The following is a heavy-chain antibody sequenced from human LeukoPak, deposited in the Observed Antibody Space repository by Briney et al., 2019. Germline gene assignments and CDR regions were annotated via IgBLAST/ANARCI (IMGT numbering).Heavy chain of an antibody. J-gene: IGHJ4*02. CDR3: ARDWDPLLHLRY. CDR2: IYSGGST. D-gene: IGHD3-3*01. Sequence: PGGSLRLSCAASGFTFSSNYMSWVRQAPGKGLEWVSVIYSGGSTYYADSVKGRFTISRDNSKNTLYLQMNSLRAEDTAVYYCARDWDPLLHLRYWGQGTLVTVSS. V-gene: IGHV3-53*01. CDR1: GFTFSSNY.